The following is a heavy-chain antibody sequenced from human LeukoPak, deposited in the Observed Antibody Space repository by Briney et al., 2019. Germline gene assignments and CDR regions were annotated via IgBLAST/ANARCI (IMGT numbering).Heavy chain of an antibody. CDR1: GFTFSSYG. CDR3: AKQISSGYYYDLDY. Sequence: QPGRSLRLSCAASGFTFSSYGMHWVRQAPGKGLEWVAVIWYDGSNKYYADSVKGRFTISRDNSKNTLYLQVNSLRAEDTAVYYCAKQISSGYYYDLDYWGQGTLVTVSS. V-gene: IGHV3-33*06. D-gene: IGHD3-22*01. J-gene: IGHJ4*02. CDR2: IWYDGSNK.